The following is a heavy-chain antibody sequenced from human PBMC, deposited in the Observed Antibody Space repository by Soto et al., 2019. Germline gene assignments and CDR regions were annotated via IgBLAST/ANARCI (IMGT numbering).Heavy chain of an antibody. D-gene: IGHD1-26*01. J-gene: IGHJ4*02. CDR3: ESRVGAVDY. Sequence: QVQLQESGPGLVKPSETLSLTCTVSGVSISSYYWSWIRQPPGKGLEWIGYIYNSGSTNYNPSLRSRVTIAVDASKNQFSLKLSSVTSADTAVDYCESRVGAVDYWCQGTLVTVSS. V-gene: IGHV4-59*08. CDR2: IYNSGST. CDR1: GVSISSYY.